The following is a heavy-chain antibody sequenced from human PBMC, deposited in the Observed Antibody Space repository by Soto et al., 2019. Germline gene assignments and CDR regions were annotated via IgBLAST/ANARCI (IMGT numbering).Heavy chain of an antibody. V-gene: IGHV1-2*04. CDR1: GYTFTGYY. CDR3: ARGFGGSCFSPYGMDV. D-gene: IGHD2-15*01. Sequence: QVQLVQSGAEVKKPGASVKVSCKASGYTFTGYYMHWVRQAPGQGLEWMGWINPNSGGTNYAQKFQGWGTMTRDPSISTACMERVRLRSDDTAVYYCARGFGGSCFSPYGMDVWGQGTTVTVSS. CDR2: INPNSGGT. J-gene: IGHJ6*02.